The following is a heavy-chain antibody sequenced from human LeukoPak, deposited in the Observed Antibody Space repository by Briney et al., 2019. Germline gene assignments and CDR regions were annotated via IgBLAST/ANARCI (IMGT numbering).Heavy chain of an antibody. Sequence: ASVKVSCKASGGTFSSYAISWVRQAPGQGLEWMGGIIPIFGTANYAQKFQGRVTITADESTSTAYMELSSLRSEDTAVYYCASAYYYDSSGYYYGYWGQGTLVTVSS. D-gene: IGHD3-22*01. CDR1: GGTFSSYA. V-gene: IGHV1-69*13. CDR3: ASAYYYDSSGYYYGY. J-gene: IGHJ4*02. CDR2: IIPIFGTA.